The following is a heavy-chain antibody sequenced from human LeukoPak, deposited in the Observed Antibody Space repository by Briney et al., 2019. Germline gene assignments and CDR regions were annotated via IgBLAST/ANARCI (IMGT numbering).Heavy chain of an antibody. Sequence: GGSLRLSCAASGFTFSRYWMSWVRQAPGKGLEWVASINQDESAKFYVDSVRGRFTISRDNAKNSLFLQMNSLRAEDTAFYYCANPPTVTSFHYWGQGTLVTVSS. CDR3: ANPPTVTSFHY. V-gene: IGHV3-7*01. CDR1: GFTFSRYW. D-gene: IGHD4-11*01. CDR2: INQDESAK. J-gene: IGHJ4*02.